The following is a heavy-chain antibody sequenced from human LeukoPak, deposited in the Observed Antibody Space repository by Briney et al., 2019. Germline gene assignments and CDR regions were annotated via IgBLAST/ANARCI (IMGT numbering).Heavy chain of an antibody. V-gene: IGHV1-8*01. Sequence: ASVKGSCKASGYTFSNYDINWVRRATGQGLEWMGWMNPSSGNTGYAQKFQGRVTMTWSTSMTTAYMELSSLRSEDTAMYYCTRAWSGGSDAFDIWGQGTMVTVSS. CDR3: TRAWSGGSDAFDI. CDR1: GYTFSNYD. J-gene: IGHJ3*02. CDR2: MNPSSGNT. D-gene: IGHD3-3*01.